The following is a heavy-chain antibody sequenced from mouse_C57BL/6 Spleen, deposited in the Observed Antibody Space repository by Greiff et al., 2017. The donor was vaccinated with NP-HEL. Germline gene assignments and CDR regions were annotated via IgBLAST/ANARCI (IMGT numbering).Heavy chain of an antibody. D-gene: IGHD1-1*01. CDR2: IYPGSGST. Sequence: QVQLQQPGAELVKPGASVKMSCKASGYTFTSYWITWVKQRPGQGLEWIGDIYPGSGSTNYNEKFKSKATLTVDTSSSTAYMQLSSLTSEDSAVYYCARGGDYFGSAYAMDYWGQGTSVTVSS. CDR1: GYTFTSYW. CDR3: ARGGDYFGSAYAMDY. V-gene: IGHV1-55*01. J-gene: IGHJ4*01.